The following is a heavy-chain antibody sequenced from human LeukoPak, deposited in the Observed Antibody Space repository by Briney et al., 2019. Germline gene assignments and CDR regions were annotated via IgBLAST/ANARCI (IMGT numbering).Heavy chain of an antibody. CDR1: GFTFSSYS. V-gene: IGHV3-21*01. Sequence: GGSLRLSCAASGFTFSSYSMNWVRQAPGKGMEWVSSISTSSSYIYSADSVKGRFTISRDNAKNSLDLQMNSLRAEDTAVYYCARSDNGLYYFDYWGQGSLVTVSS. CDR2: ISTSSSYI. J-gene: IGHJ4*02. CDR3: ARSDNGLYYFDY. D-gene: IGHD2-8*01.